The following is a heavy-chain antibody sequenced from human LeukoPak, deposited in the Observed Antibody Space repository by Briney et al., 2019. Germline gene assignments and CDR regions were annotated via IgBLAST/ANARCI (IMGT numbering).Heavy chain of an antibody. D-gene: IGHD7-27*01. CDR1: GYSISSGYY. J-gene: IGHJ4*02. Sequence: PSETLSLTCTVSGYSISSGYYWSRIRQPPGEGLEWIGEINHSGSTNYNPSLKSRVTISVDTSKNQFSLKLSSVTAADTAVYYCARDELGFDYWGQGTLVTVSS. CDR2: INHSGST. CDR3: ARDELGFDY. V-gene: IGHV4-38-2*02.